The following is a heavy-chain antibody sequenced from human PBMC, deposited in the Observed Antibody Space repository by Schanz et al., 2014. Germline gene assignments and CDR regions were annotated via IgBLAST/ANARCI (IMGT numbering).Heavy chain of an antibody. V-gene: IGHV1-18*01. Sequence: QVQLVQSGAEAKKPGASVRVSCKASGYTFTTYAMSWVRQAPGQGLEWVGWMNPKTGNTDHAQKFQGRVTITRDTSASTAYMELSSLRSEDTAVYSCARGIGGYGANNYFDYWGQGTLVTVSS. CDR1: GYTFTTYA. CDR2: MNPKTGNT. D-gene: IGHD5-12*01. CDR3: ARGIGGYGANNYFDY. J-gene: IGHJ4*02.